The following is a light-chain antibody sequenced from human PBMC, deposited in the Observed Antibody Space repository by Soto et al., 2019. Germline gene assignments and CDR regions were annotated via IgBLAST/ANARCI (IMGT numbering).Light chain of an antibody. Sequence: QSALTQPRSVSGSPGQSVTISCTGTSSDVGGYDFVSWYQQHPGKAPKLMISDVSKRPSGVPDRFSGSKSGNTASLTISGLQAEDGANYYSCSYAADLALFGGGTKLPAL. CDR3: CSYAADLAL. CDR2: DVS. CDR1: SSDVGGYDF. V-gene: IGLV2-11*01. J-gene: IGLJ2*01.